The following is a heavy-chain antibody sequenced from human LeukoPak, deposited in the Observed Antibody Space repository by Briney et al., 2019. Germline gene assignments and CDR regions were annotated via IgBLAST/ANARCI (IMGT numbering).Heavy chain of an antibody. D-gene: IGHD2-2*01. V-gene: IGHV3-53*01. J-gene: IGHJ6*02. Sequence: GGSLRLSCAASGVTVSSNYMSWVRQAPGKGLEWVSIIHSGGTTNYVDSVKGRFTISRDNSRNTLYLQMNSLRAEDTAVYYCARDCSSSCSPYYGMDVWGQGTTVTVSS. CDR1: GVTVSSNY. CDR3: ARDCSSSCSPYYGMDV. CDR2: IHSGGTT.